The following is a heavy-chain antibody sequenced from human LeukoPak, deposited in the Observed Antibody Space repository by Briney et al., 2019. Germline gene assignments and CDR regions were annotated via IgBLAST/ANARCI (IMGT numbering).Heavy chain of an antibody. V-gene: IGHV3-7*01. D-gene: IGHD4-17*01. J-gene: IGHJ4*02. CDR3: ARGDYALDY. CDR1: GFTFSSYW. Sequence: GGSLRLSCAAAGFTFSSYWMSWVRQAPGKGLEWVANIKQDGSEKYYVDSVKGRFTISRGNAKNSLYLQMNSLRAEGTAVYYCARGDYALDYWGQGTLVTVSS. CDR2: IKQDGSEK.